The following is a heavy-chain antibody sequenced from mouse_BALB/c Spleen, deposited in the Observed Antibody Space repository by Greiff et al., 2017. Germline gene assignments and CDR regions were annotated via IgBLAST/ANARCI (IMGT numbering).Heavy chain of an antibody. V-gene: IGHV1-69*02. CDR1: GYTFTSYW. CDR2: IDPSDSYT. J-gene: IGHJ3*01. CDR3: ARDHYGSSCGGFAD. Sequence: QVQLQQPGAELVKPGASVKLSCKASGYTFTSYWMHWVKQRPGQGLEWIGEIDPSDSYTNYKQKFKGKATLTVDKSSSTAYMQLSSLTSEDSAVYYCARDHYGSSCGGFADWGEGTRVTVSA. D-gene: IGHD1-1*01.